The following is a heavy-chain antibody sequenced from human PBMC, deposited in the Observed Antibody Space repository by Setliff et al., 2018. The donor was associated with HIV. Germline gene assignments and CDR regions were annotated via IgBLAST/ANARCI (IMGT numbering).Heavy chain of an antibody. CDR3: ARRLYSSEAFDP. CDR1: GYSFTNYW. Sequence: RGESLKISCEGSGYSFTNYWIAWVRQMPGKGLEWMGIIYPGDSDTKYSPSFQGQVAISADKSTSTAYLQWSSLKASDTAMYYCARRLYSSEAFDPWGQGTLVTVSS. J-gene: IGHJ5*02. V-gene: IGHV5-51*01. D-gene: IGHD6-25*01. CDR2: IYPGDSDT.